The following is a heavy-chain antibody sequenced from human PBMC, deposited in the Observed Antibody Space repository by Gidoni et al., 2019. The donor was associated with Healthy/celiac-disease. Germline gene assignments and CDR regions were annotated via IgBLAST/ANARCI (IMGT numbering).Heavy chain of an antibody. CDR3: ARDSLSGSPLYWDDAFDI. D-gene: IGHD1-26*01. J-gene: IGHJ3*02. CDR2: INPSGGST. CDR1: GYTFTSYY. Sequence: QVQLVQSGAEVKKPGASVKGSCKASGYTFTSYYRHWVRQAPGQVLEWMGIINPSGGSTSYVQKFQGRVTMTRDTSTSTVYMELSSLRSEDTAVYYGARDSLSGSPLYWDDAFDIWGQGTMVTVSS. V-gene: IGHV1-46*03.